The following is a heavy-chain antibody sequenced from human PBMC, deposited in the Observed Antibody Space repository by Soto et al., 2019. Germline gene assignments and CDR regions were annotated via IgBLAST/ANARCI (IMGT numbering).Heavy chain of an antibody. D-gene: IGHD3-16*01. CDR3: ARTPSLRGDY. Sequence: QVQLQQWGAGLLKPSETLSLTCAVYGGSFSGYYWSWIRQPPGKGLEWIGEINHSGSTNYNPSLKSRVTISVDTSKNQFSLKLSSVTAADTAVYYCARTPSLRGDYWGQGTLVTVSS. CDR2: INHSGST. CDR1: GGSFSGYY. J-gene: IGHJ4*02. V-gene: IGHV4-34*01.